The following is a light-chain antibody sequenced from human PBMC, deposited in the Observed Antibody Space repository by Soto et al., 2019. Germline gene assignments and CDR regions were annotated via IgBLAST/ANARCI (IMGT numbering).Light chain of an antibody. Sequence: DIQMTQSPSTLSASVGDRVTITCRANQCISSWLAWYQQKPGKAPKLLIYDASSLESGVPSRFSGSGSGTEFTLTISSLQPDDFATYYCQQYNSYWYTFGQGTKLEIK. CDR1: QCISSW. J-gene: IGKJ2*01. CDR3: QQYNSYWYT. CDR2: DAS. V-gene: IGKV1-5*01.